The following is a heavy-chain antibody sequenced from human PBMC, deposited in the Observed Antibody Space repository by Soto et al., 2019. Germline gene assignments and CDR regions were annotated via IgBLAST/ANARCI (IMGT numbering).Heavy chain of an antibody. Sequence: SETLSLTCAVSGGSISSSNWWSWVRQPPGKGLEWIGEIYHSGSTNYNPSLKSRVTISVDKSKNQFSLYLNSVTAADTAVYYCARWVEVSLDYFDSWGQGTLVTVSS. V-gene: IGHV4-4*02. CDR2: IYHSGST. CDR3: ARWVEVSLDYFDS. D-gene: IGHD2-15*01. J-gene: IGHJ4*02. CDR1: GGSISSSNW.